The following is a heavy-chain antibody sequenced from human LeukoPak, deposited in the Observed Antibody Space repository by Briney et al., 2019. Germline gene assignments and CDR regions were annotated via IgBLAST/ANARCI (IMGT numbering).Heavy chain of an antibody. CDR3: AKKRFFDWFEAGGFDS. CDR2: IYSGGST. CDR1: GFTFSEYY. Sequence: AGGSLRLSCAASGFTFSEYYMRLSRQAPGKGVEWVSVIYSGGSTYYADSLKGRLTISRDNFENTLYLQMNSLRAEDTAVYYCAKKRFFDWFEAGGFDSWGQGTLVTVSS. J-gene: IGHJ5*01. D-gene: IGHD3-9*01. V-gene: IGHV3-53*01.